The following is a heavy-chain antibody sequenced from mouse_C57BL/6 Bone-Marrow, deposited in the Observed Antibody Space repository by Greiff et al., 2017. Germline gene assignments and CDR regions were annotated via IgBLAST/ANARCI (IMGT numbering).Heavy chain of an antibody. D-gene: IGHD2-5*01. V-gene: IGHV14-4*01. CDR2: IDPENGDT. CDR1: GFNIKDDY. Sequence: EVQLQQSGAELVRPGASVKLSCTASGFNIKDDYMHWVKQRPEQGLEGMGWIDPENGDTDYASEFQGKATIIADTSSNTAYLQLSSLTYEDTAVYYCTSIVATRGYFDCWDRGTGPTVTS. CDR3: TSIVATRGYFDC. J-gene: IGHJ2*03.